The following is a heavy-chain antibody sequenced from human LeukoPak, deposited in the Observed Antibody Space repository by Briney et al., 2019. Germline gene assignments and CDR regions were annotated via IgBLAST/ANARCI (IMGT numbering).Heavy chain of an antibody. CDR2: INPNSGAT. CDR1: GYTFTGYF. Sequence: ASVKVSCKASGYTFTGYFMHWMRQAPGQGLEWMAWINPNSGATNYAPKFQGRVTLTRDTSITTAYMELSRLRSDDTAVYYCARGGESHLNWFDPWGQGTLVTVSS. D-gene: IGHD2-21*01. J-gene: IGHJ5*02. CDR3: ARGGESHLNWFDP. V-gene: IGHV1-2*02.